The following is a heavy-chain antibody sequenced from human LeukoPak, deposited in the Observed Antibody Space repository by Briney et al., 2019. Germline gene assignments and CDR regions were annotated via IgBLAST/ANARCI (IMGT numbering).Heavy chain of an antibody. J-gene: IGHJ4*02. V-gene: IGHV4-61*01. CDR3: ARGWFGNFLHFDY. CDR1: GGSVSSGSYY. D-gene: IGHD3-10*01. CDR2: IYYSGST. Sequence: SETLSLTCTVSGGSVSSGSYYWSWIRQPPGKGLEWIGYIYYSGSTNYNPSLKSRVTISVGTSENQFSLKLSSVTAADTAVYYCARGWFGNFLHFDYWGQGTLVTVSS.